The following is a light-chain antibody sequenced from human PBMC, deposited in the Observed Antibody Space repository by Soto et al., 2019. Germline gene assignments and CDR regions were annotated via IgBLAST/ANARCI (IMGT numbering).Light chain of an antibody. J-gene: IGKJ5*01. V-gene: IGKV3-20*01. Sequence: VMTQSQATLSVSPGERATLSCRASQSVSSSYLAWYQQKPGQAPRLLIYGASSRATGIPDRFSGTGSETDFTLTISRLEPEDFAVYYCQQYDNSPITFGQGTRLEIK. CDR1: QSVSSSY. CDR3: QQYDNSPIT. CDR2: GAS.